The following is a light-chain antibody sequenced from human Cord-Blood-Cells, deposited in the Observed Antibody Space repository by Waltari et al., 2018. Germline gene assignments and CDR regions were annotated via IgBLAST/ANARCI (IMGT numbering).Light chain of an antibody. CDR2: STN. CDR3: VLYMGSGIWV. J-gene: IGLJ3*02. V-gene: IGLV8-61*01. Sequence: QPVVTQEPSFSVSPGGTVTLTCCLSSGPVSTCYYPIWYQQTPGQAPRTLIYSTNNRSSGVPDRFSGSILGNKAALTITGAQADDESDYYCVLYMGSGIWVFGGGTKLTVL. CDR1: SGPVSTCYY.